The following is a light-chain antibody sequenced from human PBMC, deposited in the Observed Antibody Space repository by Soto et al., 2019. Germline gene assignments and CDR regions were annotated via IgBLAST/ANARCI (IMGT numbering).Light chain of an antibody. CDR1: QTISMW. J-gene: IGKJ1*01. CDR3: QHYNSYSEE. V-gene: IGKV1-5*03. CDR2: PXX. Sequence: DIQMTQSPSTLSGSVGDRVTITCRASQTISMWLDWXQQXXGXXXKXXXXPXXTLKSGVPSRFSGSGSGTEFTLTISSLQPDDFATYYCQHYNSYSEEFGQGTKVEIK.